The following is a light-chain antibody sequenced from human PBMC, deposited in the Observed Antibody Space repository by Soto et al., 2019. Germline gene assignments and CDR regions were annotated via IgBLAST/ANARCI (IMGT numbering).Light chain of an antibody. J-gene: IGKJ2*01. V-gene: IGKV3-15*01. CDR1: QSVSSK. CDR2: FAS. Sequence: EIVMTQSPATLSVSPGERATLSCRASQSVSSKLAWFQQKPGQAPRLLIYFASTRATDIPARFSGSGSGTELPLTISSLQSEDFEVYYCKTYNNWPHSFGQGNKLEIK. CDR3: KTYNNWPHS.